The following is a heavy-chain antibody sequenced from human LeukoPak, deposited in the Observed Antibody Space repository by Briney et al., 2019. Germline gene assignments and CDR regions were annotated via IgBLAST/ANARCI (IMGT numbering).Heavy chain of an antibody. CDR2: ITAYNGNT. Sequence: ASVTVSCKPSHYTFTSYGISWVRQAPGQGREWMGWITAYNGNTNYAQKLQGRVTMTTGTSTSTAYMELRSLRSDDTALYYWARDPVLGVLRFLEWPHIWFVPWGQGTLVTVSS. CDR1: HYTFTSYG. V-gene: IGHV1-18*01. J-gene: IGHJ5*02. CDR3: ARDPVLGVLRFLEWPHIWFVP. D-gene: IGHD3-3*01.